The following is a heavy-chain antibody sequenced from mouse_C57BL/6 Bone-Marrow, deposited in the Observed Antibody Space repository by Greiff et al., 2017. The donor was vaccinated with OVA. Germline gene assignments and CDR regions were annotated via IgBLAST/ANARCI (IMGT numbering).Heavy chain of an antibody. CDR2: IYPRSGNT. CDR1: GYTFTSYG. CDR3: ARRNYGNYDYFDY. Sequence: VKLMESGAELARPGASVKLSCKASGYTFTSYGISWVKQRTGQGLEWIGEIYPRSGNTYYNEKFKGKATLTADKSSSTAYMELRSLTSEDSAVYFCARRNYGNYDYFDYWGQGTTLTVSS. D-gene: IGHD2-1*01. J-gene: IGHJ2*01. V-gene: IGHV1-81*01.